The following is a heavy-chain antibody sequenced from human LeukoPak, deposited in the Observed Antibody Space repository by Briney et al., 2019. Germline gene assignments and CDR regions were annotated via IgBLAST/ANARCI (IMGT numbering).Heavy chain of an antibody. CDR3: ARDWLSSVENWFDP. Sequence: SETLSLTCTVSGGSISSSSYYWSWIRQPPGKGLEWIGEINHSGSTNYNPSLKSRVTISVDTSKNQFSLKLSSVTAADTAVYYCARDWLSSVENWFDPWGQGTLVTVSS. D-gene: IGHD3-9*01. CDR2: INHSGST. V-gene: IGHV4-39*07. J-gene: IGHJ5*02. CDR1: GGSISSSSYY.